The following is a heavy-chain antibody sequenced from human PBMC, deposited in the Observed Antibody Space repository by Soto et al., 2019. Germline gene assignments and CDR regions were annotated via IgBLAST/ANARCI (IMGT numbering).Heavy chain of an antibody. V-gene: IGHV1-18*01. CDR1: GYTFTSYG. CDR2: ISAYNGNT. J-gene: IGHJ5*02. CDR3: ARDSNGKNGDTWFDP. D-gene: IGHD1-26*01. Sequence: ASVKVSCKASGYTFTSYGLSWVRQAPGQGLEWMGWISAYNGNTNYAQKLQGRVTMTTDTSTSTAYMELRSLRSDDTAVYYCARDSNGKNGDTWFDPWGQGTLVTVSA.